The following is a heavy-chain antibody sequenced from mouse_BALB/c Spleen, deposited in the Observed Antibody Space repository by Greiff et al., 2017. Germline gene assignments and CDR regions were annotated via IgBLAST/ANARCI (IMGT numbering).Heavy chain of an antibody. CDR2: ISSGGST. Sequence: EVHLVESGGGLVKPGGSLKLSCAASGFTFSSYAMSWVRQTPEKRLEWVASISSGGSTYYPDSVKGRFTISRDNARNILYLQMSSLRSEDTAMYYCARGIYYDYDWFAYWGQGTLVTVSA. D-gene: IGHD2-4*01. V-gene: IGHV5-6-5*01. CDR1: GFTFSSYA. CDR3: ARGIYYDYDWFAY. J-gene: IGHJ3*01.